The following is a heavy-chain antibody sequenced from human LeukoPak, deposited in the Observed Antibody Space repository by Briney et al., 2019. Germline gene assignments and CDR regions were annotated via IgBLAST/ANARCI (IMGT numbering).Heavy chain of an antibody. CDR2: IYYSGST. V-gene: IGHV4-39*07. CDR3: ARAYYYGSGSYPLGYFDY. J-gene: IGHJ4*02. Sequence: PSETLSLTCTVSGGSISSSSYYWGWIRQPPGKGLEWIGSIYYSGSTYYNPSLKSRVTISVDTSKNQFSLKLSSVTAADTAVYYCARAYYYGSGSYPLGYFDYWGQGTLVTVSS. CDR1: GGSISSSSYY. D-gene: IGHD3-10*01.